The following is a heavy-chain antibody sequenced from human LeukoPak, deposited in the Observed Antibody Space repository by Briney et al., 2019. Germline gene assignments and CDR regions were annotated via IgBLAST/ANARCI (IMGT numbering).Heavy chain of an antibody. D-gene: IGHD1-26*01. Sequence: ASVKVSCKASGYTFTSYGISWVRQAPGQGLEWMGWISAYNGNTNYAQKLQGRVTMTTDTSTSTAYMKLRSLRSDDTAVYYCARDQWELHSDAFDIWGQGTMVTVSS. CDR1: GYTFTSYG. J-gene: IGHJ3*02. V-gene: IGHV1-18*01. CDR2: ISAYNGNT. CDR3: ARDQWELHSDAFDI.